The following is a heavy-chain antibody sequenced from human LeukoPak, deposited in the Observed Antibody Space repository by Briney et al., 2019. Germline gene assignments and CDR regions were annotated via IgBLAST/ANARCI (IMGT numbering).Heavy chain of an antibody. CDR2: INPNSGGT. CDR3: ARELRDSSVRVFNFDY. J-gene: IGHJ4*02. D-gene: IGHD6-25*01. CDR1: GYTFTGYY. Sequence: ASVKVSCRASGYTFTGYYMHWVRQAPGQGLEWMGWINPNSGGTNYAQKFQGWVTMTRDTSISTAYMELSRLRSDDTAVYYCARELRDSSVRVFNFDYWGQGTLVTVSS. V-gene: IGHV1-2*04.